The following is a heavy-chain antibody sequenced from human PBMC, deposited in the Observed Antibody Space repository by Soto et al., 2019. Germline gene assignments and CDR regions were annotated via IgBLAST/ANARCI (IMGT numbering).Heavy chain of an antibody. D-gene: IGHD3-3*01. CDR3: ASLNGGRFLDKGDY. V-gene: IGHV4-34*01. Sequence: QVQLHQWGAGLLKPSETLSLTCGVYNGSFMGYYWTWVRQPPGKGLEWIGEINHFGSPNYNPSLKSRVAISIDTSKHQFSLSLRSLTAANTAVYYCASLNGGRFLDKGDYWGQGILVTVSS. J-gene: IGHJ4*02. CDR1: NGSFMGYY. CDR2: INHFGSP.